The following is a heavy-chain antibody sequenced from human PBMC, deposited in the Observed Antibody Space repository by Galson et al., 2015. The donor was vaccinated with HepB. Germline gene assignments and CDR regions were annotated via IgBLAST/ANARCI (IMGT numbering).Heavy chain of an antibody. CDR1: GFTFSSYA. Sequence: SLRLSCAASGFTFSSYAMHWVRQAPGKGLEWVAVISYDGSNKYYADSVKGRFTISRDNSKNTLYLQMNSLRAEDTAVYYCARDLTGVGYSNIPPSFDYWGQGTLVTASS. V-gene: IGHV3-30-3*01. D-gene: IGHD4-11*01. J-gene: IGHJ4*02. CDR2: ISYDGSNK. CDR3: ARDLTGVGYSNIPPSFDY.